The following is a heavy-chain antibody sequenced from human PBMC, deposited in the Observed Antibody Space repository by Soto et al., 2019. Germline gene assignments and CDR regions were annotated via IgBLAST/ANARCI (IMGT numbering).Heavy chain of an antibody. CDR2: SYYSGST. V-gene: IGHV4-31*02. CDR3: AIGAAGTVDY. CDR1: GRSINSGGYY. D-gene: IGHD6-13*01. Sequence: SDTLSLTWTVSGRSINSGGYYWSWIRQHPGKSLERIGYSYYSGSTYYNPSLKSRVTISVDTSKNQFYLKLSSVTAADSAVYYCAIGAAGTVDYWGQGTRVTVSS. J-gene: IGHJ4*02.